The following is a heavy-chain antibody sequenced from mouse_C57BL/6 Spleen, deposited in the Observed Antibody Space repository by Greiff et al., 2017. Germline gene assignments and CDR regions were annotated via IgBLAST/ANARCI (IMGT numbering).Heavy chain of an antibody. Sequence: QVQLKESGAELMKPGASVTLSCTAPGYTFTGSWLEWVKQRPGHGLEWIGEILPGSGSTNYNAKFKGKATFTADTSSNTAYMQRSSLTTEDSAIYYCARSREGVLLDYAMDYWGQGTSVTVSS. CDR1: GYTFTGSW. J-gene: IGHJ4*01. CDR3: ARSREGVLLDYAMDY. D-gene: IGHD2-14*01. V-gene: IGHV1-9*01. CDR2: ILPGSGST.